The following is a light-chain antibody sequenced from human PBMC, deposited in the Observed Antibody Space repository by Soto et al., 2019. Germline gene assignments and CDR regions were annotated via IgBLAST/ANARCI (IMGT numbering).Light chain of an antibody. CDR3: QQRSNWPPIN. J-gene: IGKJ5*01. Sequence: EIVLTQSPSTLPSSLGERATLSCRASQSVKTFLVWYQHIPGQAPRLLIYDASHRAAGIPARFSGSGFGKDFTLTISSREPEDAAVYYCQQRSNWPPINFGRGTRLEIK. CDR1: QSVKTF. V-gene: IGKV3-11*01. CDR2: DAS.